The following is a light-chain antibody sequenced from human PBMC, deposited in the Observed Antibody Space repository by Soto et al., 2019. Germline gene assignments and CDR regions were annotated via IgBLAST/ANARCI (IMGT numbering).Light chain of an antibody. CDR1: QSISSW. J-gene: IGKJ1*01. V-gene: IGKV1-5*01. CDR2: DAS. CDR3: QQYNSYSLT. Sequence: DIQMTQSPSTLSASVGDRVTITCRASQSISSWLAWYQQKPGKAPKLLIYDASSLDSGVPSRFSGSGSGTEFTLTISSLQPYDFATYYFQQYNSYSLTFGQGTKVEIK.